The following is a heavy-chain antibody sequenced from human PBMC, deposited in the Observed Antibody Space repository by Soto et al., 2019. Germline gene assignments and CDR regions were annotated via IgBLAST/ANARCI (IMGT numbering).Heavy chain of an antibody. V-gene: IGHV1-18*04. J-gene: IGHJ5*02. Sequence: VQLVQSGAEVKKPGASVKVSCQASGYTFTSYGIAWVRQAPGQDLEWMGWISAYNGDTNYAQRLQGRVTMTTDTSTRTVYMELKSLKSDDTAVYYCARDQEYSTSGLYWFDLWGQGTLVTVSA. CDR2: ISAYNGDT. CDR1: GYTFTSYG. CDR3: ARDQEYSTSGLYWFDL. D-gene: IGHD6-6*01.